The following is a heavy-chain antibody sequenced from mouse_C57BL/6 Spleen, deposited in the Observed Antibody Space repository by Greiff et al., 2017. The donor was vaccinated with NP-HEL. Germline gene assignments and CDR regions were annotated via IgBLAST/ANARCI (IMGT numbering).Heavy chain of an antibody. Sequence: EVKLQQSGAELVKPGASVKLSCTASGFNIKDYYMHWVKQRTEQGLEWIGRIAPEDGETKYAPKFQCKATITADTSSNTAYLQLSSLTSEDTAVYYCARSGESRSSYAMDYWGQGTSVTVSS. J-gene: IGHJ4*01. CDR3: ARSGESRSSYAMDY. V-gene: IGHV14-2*01. CDR1: GFNIKDYY. D-gene: IGHD1-1*01. CDR2: IAPEDGET.